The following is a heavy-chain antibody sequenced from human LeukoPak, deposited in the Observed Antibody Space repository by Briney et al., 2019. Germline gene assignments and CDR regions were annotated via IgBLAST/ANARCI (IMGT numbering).Heavy chain of an antibody. CDR2: IYPGDSDT. CDR3: ARKRYGSGSYYPYYFDY. J-gene: IGHJ4*02. D-gene: IGHD3-10*01. Sequence: GESLKISCKGSGYSFTSYWIGWVRQMPGKGLEWMGIIYPGDSDTRYSPSFQGQVTISADESISTAYLQWSSLKASDTAMYYCARKRYGSGSYYPYYFDYWGQGTLVTVSS. CDR1: GYSFTSYW. V-gene: IGHV5-51*01.